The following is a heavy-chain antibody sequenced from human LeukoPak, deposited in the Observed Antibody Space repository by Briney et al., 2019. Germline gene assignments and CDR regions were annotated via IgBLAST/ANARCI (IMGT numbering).Heavy chain of an antibody. V-gene: IGHV1-2*02. CDR1: GYTFTSYG. J-gene: IGHJ5*02. D-gene: IGHD2-15*01. Sequence: ASVKVSCKASGYTFTSYGISWVRLAPGQGLEWMGWINPNSGGTNYAPKFQGRVTMTRDTSIRTAYMELDSLRSDDTAVYYCAKSKEDCCGSFDPWGQGTLVTVSS. CDR3: AKSKEDCCGSFDP. CDR2: INPNSGGT.